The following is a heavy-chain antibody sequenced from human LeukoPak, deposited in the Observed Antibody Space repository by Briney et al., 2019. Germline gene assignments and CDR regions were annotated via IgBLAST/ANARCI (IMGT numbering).Heavy chain of an antibody. Sequence: PSETLSLTCTVSGGSISSYYWSWIRQPPGKGLEWIGYIHYSGSTNYNPSLKSRVTISVDTSKSQFSLKLSSVTAADTAVYYCASLVGATTDDAFDIWGQGTMVTVSS. CDR1: GGSISSYY. D-gene: IGHD1-26*01. V-gene: IGHV4-59*08. CDR2: IHYSGST. CDR3: ASLVGATTDDAFDI. J-gene: IGHJ3*02.